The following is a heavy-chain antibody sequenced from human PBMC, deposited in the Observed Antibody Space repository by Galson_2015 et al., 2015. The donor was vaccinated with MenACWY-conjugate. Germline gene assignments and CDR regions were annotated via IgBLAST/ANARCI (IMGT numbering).Heavy chain of an antibody. D-gene: IGHD3-10*01. Sequence: VRQAPGKGLEWVTLISFDGSNKYYADSVKGRFTISRDNSKHTLYLQMNSLRAEDTAVYYCARGRGSLYYYMDVWGKGTTVTVSS. J-gene: IGHJ6*03. V-gene: IGHV3-30*01. CDR3: ARGRGSLYYYMDV. CDR2: ISFDGSNK.